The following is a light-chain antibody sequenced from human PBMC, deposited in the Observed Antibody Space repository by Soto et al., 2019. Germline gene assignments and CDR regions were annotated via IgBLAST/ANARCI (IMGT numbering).Light chain of an antibody. CDR3: QQYYSTPLT. J-gene: IGKJ4*01. V-gene: IGKV4-1*01. CDR1: QSVLYSSNNKNY. Sequence: DIVMTQSPDSLAVSLGERATINCKSSQSVLYSSNNKNYLAWYQQKPGQPPKLLIYWASTRESGVPDRFSGSRSGTDFTLTISSLQAEDVAVYYCQQYYSTPLTFGGGTKVDSK. CDR2: WAS.